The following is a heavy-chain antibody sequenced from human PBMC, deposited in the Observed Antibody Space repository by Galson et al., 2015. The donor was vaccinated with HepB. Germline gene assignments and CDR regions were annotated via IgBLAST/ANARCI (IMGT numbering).Heavy chain of an antibody. V-gene: IGHV3-30*04. CDR3: ARESKSYDTLTGYYLHYAMDV. CDR2: IPYDGSNK. Sequence: SLRLSCAASGFSFSGYAMHWVRQAPGKGLEWVALIPYDGSNKNYADSVKGRFTISRDNSKNTLYLQMNNLRAEDTAVYYCARESKSYDTLTGYYLHYAMDVWGQGTTVTVSS. J-gene: IGHJ6*02. CDR1: GFSFSGYA. D-gene: IGHD3-9*01.